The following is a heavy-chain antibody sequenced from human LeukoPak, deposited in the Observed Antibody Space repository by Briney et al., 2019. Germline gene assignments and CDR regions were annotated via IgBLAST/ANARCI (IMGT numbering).Heavy chain of an antibody. CDR1: GYTFTSYG. CDR2: ISAYNGNT. D-gene: IGHD6-19*01. V-gene: IGHV1-18*01. Sequence: GASVKVSCKASGYTFTSYGISWVRQAPGQGLEWRGWISAYNGNTNYAQTLQGRVTMTTDTSTSTAYIELRSLRSGDTAMYYCARGLQENLAWLKAFSAFDIWGQGTMVTVSS. J-gene: IGHJ3*02. CDR3: ARGLQENLAWLKAFSAFDI.